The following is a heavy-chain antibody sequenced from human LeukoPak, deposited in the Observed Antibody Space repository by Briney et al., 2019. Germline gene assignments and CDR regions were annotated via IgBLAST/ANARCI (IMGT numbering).Heavy chain of an antibody. V-gene: IGHV1-18*01. CDR3: AREWIHCSGGDCNTPSGGMDV. J-gene: IGHJ6*01. Sequence: ASVKVSCKASGYSLTSNGISWVRQAPGQGLEWTGWVSGYNGNINYVQKLQGRVTMTTDTSTSTAYMELRSLRSDDTAVYYCAREWIHCSGGDCNTPSGGMDVWGQGTTVTVSS. D-gene: IGHD2-15*01. CDR1: GYSLTSNG. CDR2: VSGYNGNI.